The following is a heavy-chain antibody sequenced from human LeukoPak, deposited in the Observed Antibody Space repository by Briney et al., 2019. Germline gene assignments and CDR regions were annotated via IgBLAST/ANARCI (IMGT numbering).Heavy chain of an antibody. CDR1: GGSISSYY. CDR2: IYYSGST. J-gene: IGHJ4*02. Sequence: SETLSLTCTVSGGSISSYYWSWIRQPPGKGLEWIGYIYYSGSTNYNPSLKSRVTISVDTSKNQFSLKLSSVTAADTAVYYCARQASITMVRGVSFDYWGQGTLVTVSS. V-gene: IGHV4-59*08. CDR3: ARQASITMVRGVSFDY. D-gene: IGHD3-10*01.